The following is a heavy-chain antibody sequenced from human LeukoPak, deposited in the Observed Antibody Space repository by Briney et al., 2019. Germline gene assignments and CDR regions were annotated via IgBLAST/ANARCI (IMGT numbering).Heavy chain of an antibody. D-gene: IGHD3-10*01. Sequence: PPGESLRLSCAASGFSFTTYWMSWVRQAPGKGLEWVANIKQDGSEKYYVDSVKGRFTISRDNAKHSLSLQVNSLRVEDTAVYYCAKLAKYFYGSETYYFFEHWGQGTPVTASS. CDR1: GFSFTTYW. CDR2: IKQDGSEK. J-gene: IGHJ4*02. CDR3: AKLAKYFYGSETYYFFEH. V-gene: IGHV3-7*01.